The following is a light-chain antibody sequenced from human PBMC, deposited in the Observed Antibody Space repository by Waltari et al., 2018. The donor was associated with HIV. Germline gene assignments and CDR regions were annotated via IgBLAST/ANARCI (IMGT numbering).Light chain of an antibody. CDR1: QSINSF. J-gene: IGKJ3*01. CDR3: QQSYSTPFT. V-gene: IGKV1-39*01. CDR2: AAS. Sequence: IQMTQSPSSLSASVGDRVTITCRASQSINSFLNWYQQKPGKAPKLLIYAASSLQSWVPSRFSGSGSGTDFTLTISSLQPEDFATYYCQQSYSTPFTFGPGTKVGI.